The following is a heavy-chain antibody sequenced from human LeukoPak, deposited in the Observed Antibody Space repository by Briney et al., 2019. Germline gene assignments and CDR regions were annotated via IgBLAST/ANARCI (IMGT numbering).Heavy chain of an antibody. CDR3: AREKSPAGPEQYFQH. D-gene: IGHD2-2*01. CDR1: GITFSSYG. J-gene: IGHJ1*01. V-gene: IGHV3-33*01. CDR2: IWYDGSNK. Sequence: GRSLRLSYTASGITFSSYGMHWVRQAPGKGLEWVAAIWYDGSNKYYADSVKGRFTISRDNSKSTLYLQMNSLRAEDTAVYYCAREKSPAGPEQYFQHWGQGTLVAVSS.